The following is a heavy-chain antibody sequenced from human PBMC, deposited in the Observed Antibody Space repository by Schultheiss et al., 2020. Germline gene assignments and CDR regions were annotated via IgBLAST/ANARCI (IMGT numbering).Heavy chain of an antibody. CDR2: IYYSGST. CDR3: ARVNPYDSSGYYRTFDY. V-gene: IGHV4-30-4*01. D-gene: IGHD3-22*01. Sequence: SETLSLTCTVSGGSISSGDYYWSWIRQPPGKGLEWIGYIYYSGSTYYNPSLKSRVTISVDTSKNQFSLKLSSVTAADTAVYYCARVNPYDSSGYYRTFDYWGQGTLVTVSS. CDR1: GGSISSGDYY. J-gene: IGHJ4*02.